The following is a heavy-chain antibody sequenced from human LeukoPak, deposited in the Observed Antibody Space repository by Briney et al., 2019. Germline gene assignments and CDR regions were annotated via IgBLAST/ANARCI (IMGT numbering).Heavy chain of an antibody. Sequence: SVKVSCKASGFTFTSSAVQWVRQARGQRLEWIGWIVVGSGNTNYAQKFQERVTITRDMSTSTAYMELSSLRSEDTAVYYCAADSGDGYNNFDYWGQRTLVTVSS. CDR3: AADSGDGYNNFDY. D-gene: IGHD5-24*01. V-gene: IGHV1-58*01. CDR1: GFTFTSSA. CDR2: IVVGSGNT. J-gene: IGHJ4*02.